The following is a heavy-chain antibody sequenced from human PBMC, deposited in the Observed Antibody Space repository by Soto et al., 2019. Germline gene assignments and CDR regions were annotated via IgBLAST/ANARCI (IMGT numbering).Heavy chain of an antibody. Sequence: LSLTCTVSGGSIRNVYWSWIRQPPGKGLEWIGFIFHSGNAKYNPSLKSRVTMSVDTSKNQFSLSLDSATAADTAVYFCARAHAPTLPFDYWGQGTLVTVSS. CDR2: IFHSGNA. J-gene: IGHJ4*02. CDR3: ARAHAPTLPFDY. D-gene: IGHD2-15*01. V-gene: IGHV4-59*01. CDR1: GGSIRNVY.